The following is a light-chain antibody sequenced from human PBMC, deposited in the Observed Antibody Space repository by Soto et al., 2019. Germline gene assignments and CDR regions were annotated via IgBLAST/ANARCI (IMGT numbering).Light chain of an antibody. CDR2: GAS. J-gene: IGKJ4*02. CDR3: QQYGSSPT. V-gene: IGKV3-20*01. Sequence: EIVLTQSPGTLSLSPGERATLSCRASQTVSSSYLAWYQQKPGQAPRLLIYGASSRATGIPDRFSGSGSGTDATLTINSLEPEDFAVYYCQQYGSSPTFGGGTKVDIK. CDR1: QTVSSSY.